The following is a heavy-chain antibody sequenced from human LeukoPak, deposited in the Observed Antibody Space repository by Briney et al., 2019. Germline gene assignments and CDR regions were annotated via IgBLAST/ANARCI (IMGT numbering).Heavy chain of an antibody. J-gene: IGHJ6*03. CDR3: ARGRDGYNYYYYYYMDV. Sequence: QTGGSLRLSCAASGFTFSSYAMHWVRQAPGKGLEWLAIMWYDGSIKYYADSAKGRFTISRDNSKNTVFLQMNSLRAEDTAVYYCARGRDGYNYYYYYYMDVWGKGTTVTVSS. CDR1: GFTFSSYA. D-gene: IGHD5-24*01. CDR2: MWYDGSIK. V-gene: IGHV3-33*02.